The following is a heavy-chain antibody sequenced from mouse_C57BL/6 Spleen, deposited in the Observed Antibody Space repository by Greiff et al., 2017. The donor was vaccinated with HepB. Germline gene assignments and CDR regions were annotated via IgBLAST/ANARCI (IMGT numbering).Heavy chain of an antibody. CDR1: GYTFTSYW. Sequence: QVQLQQPGAELVRPGSSVKLSCKASGYTFTSYWMHWVKQSPIQGLEWIGNIDPSDSETHYNQKFKDKVTLTVDKSSSTDYMQLSSLTSEDSAVYYCARERADGSSFYWGQGTSVTVSS. D-gene: IGHD1-1*01. J-gene: IGHJ4*01. CDR3: ARERADGSSFY. V-gene: IGHV1-52*01. CDR2: IDPSDSET.